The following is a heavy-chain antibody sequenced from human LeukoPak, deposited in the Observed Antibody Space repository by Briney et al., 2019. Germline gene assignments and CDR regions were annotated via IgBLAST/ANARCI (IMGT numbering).Heavy chain of an antibody. D-gene: IGHD2-15*01. J-gene: IGHJ4*02. V-gene: IGHV3-21*01. CDR1: GFTFSSYS. CDR2: ISSSSSYI. CDR3: AREAYCSGGSCYPYYFDY. Sequence: PGGSLRLSCAASGFTFSSYSMNWVRQAPGKGLEWVSSISSSSSYIYYADSVKGRFTISRDNAKNSLYLQMSSLRAEDTAVYYCAREAYCSGGSCYPYYFDYWGQGTLVTVSS.